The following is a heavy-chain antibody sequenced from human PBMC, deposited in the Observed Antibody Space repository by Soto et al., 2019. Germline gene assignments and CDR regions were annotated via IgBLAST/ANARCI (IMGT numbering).Heavy chain of an antibody. CDR1: GGSISSYY. Sequence: SETLSLTCTVSGGSISSYYWSWIRQPPGKGLEWIGYIYYSGSTNYNPSLKSRVTISVDTSKNQFFLKLSSVTAADTAVYYCARSAPGGLGISKYYYYYMDVWGKGTTVTVSS. V-gene: IGHV4-59*01. J-gene: IGHJ6*03. CDR3: ARSAPGGLGISKYYYYYMDV. D-gene: IGHD7-27*01. CDR2: IYYSGST.